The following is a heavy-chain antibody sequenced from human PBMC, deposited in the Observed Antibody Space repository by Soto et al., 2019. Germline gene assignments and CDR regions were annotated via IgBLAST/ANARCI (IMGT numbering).Heavy chain of an antibody. D-gene: IGHD2-2*01. V-gene: IGHV1-3*01. Sequence: QVQLVQSEAEVKKPGASVKVSCKASGYAFTSYAMHWVRQAPGQRLEWMGWINAGNGNTKYSQKFQGRVTITRDTSASTAYMELSSLRSEDTAVYYCATEYCSSTSCYLNYYYYGMDVWGQGTTVTVSS. J-gene: IGHJ6*02. CDR3: ATEYCSSTSCYLNYYYYGMDV. CDR1: GYAFTSYA. CDR2: INAGNGNT.